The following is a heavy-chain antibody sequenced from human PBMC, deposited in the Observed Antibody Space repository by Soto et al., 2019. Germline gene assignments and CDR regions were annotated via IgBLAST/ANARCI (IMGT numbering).Heavy chain of an antibody. Sequence: LSLTCTVSCYSISSGYYWGWIRQPPGKGLEWIGSIYHSGSSYYNPSLKSRVTILVDTSKNQFSLKLSSVTAADTAVYNCARQLFISDYFYYFDYWGQGALVTVSS. J-gene: IGHJ4*02. CDR2: IYHSGSS. CDR1: CYSISSGYY. D-gene: IGHD4-17*01. CDR3: ARQLFISDYFYYFDY. V-gene: IGHV4-38-2*02.